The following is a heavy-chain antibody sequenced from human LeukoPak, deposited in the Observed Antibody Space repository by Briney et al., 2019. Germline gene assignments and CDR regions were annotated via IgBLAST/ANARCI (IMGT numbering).Heavy chain of an antibody. CDR3: ARGWGYCSSTSCYGAYYYYYMDV. CDR1: GGSISSGSYY. CDR2: IYYSGST. V-gene: IGHV4-61*01. D-gene: IGHD2-2*01. Sequence: SETLSLTCTVSGGSISSGSYYWSWIRQPPGKGLEWIGYIYYSGSTNYNPSLKSRVTISVDTSKNQFSLKLSSVTAADTAVYYCARGWGYCSSTSCYGAYYYYYMDVWGKGTTVTVSS. J-gene: IGHJ6*03.